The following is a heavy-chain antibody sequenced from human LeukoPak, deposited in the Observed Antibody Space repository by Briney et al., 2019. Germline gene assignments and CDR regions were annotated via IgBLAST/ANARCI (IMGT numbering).Heavy chain of an antibody. CDR2: ISGSGGNT. CDR3: AKRRTNYDILTGDFDY. D-gene: IGHD3-9*01. CDR1: GFTFTTCD. V-gene: IGHV3-23*01. J-gene: IGHJ4*02. Sequence: GGSLRLSCAASGFTFTTCDMTWVRQAPGKGLEWVSGISGSGGNTFYADSVKGRFTISRENSKNTLYLQMSSLRAEDTAVYYCAKRRTNYDILTGDFDYWGQGTLVTVSS.